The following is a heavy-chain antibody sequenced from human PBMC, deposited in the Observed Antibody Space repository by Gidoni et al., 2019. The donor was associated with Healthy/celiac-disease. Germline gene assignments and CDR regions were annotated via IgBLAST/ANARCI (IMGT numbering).Heavy chain of an antibody. CDR2: IGTAGDT. V-gene: IGHV3-13*01. CDR3: AREVRDGYNLRGMDV. CDR1: GFTFSSYD. D-gene: IGHD5-12*01. Sequence: EVQLVESGGGLVQPGGSLRLSCAASGFTFSSYDMHWVRQATGKGLEWFSAIGTAGDTYYPGSVKGRFTISRENAKNSLYLQMNSLRAGDTAVYYCAREVRDGYNLRGMDVWGQGTTVTVSS. J-gene: IGHJ6*02.